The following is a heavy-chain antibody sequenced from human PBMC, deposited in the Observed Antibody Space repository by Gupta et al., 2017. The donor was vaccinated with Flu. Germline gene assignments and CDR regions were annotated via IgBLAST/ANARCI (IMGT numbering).Heavy chain of an antibody. CDR1: GFTFTCSW. Sequence: EVQLVESGGGLFQSGGSLRLSCAASGFTFTCSWMAWVRQAPGKGLVWVAKINQDGSVKNCVKSVKGRFTNSRDNAKNSLYLHMSSLRAEDTAVYCCARDGAYIAIDDWGQGTLVTVSS. D-gene: IGHD5-12*01. V-gene: IGHV3-7*01. J-gene: IGHJ4*02. CDR3: ARDGAYIAIDD. CDR2: INQDGSVK.